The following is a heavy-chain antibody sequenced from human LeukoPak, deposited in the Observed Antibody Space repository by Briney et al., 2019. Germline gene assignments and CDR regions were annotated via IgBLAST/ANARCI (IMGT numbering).Heavy chain of an antibody. CDR1: GGSISSHY. V-gene: IGHV4-59*11. CDR2: IYYSGST. CDR3: AREGSPLHDFWSGYTFDP. Sequence: SETLSLTCTVSGGSISSHYWSWIRQPPGKGLEWIGYIYYSGSTNYNPSLKSRVTIPVDTSKNQFSLKLSSVTAADTAVYYCAREGSPLHDFWSGYTFDPWGQGTLVTVSS. J-gene: IGHJ5*02. D-gene: IGHD3-3*01.